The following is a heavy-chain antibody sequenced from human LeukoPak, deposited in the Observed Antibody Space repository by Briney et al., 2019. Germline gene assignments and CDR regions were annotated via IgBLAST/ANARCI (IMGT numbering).Heavy chain of an antibody. Sequence: ASVKVSCKASGYTFTSYDINWVRQATGQGLEWMGWMNPNSGNTGYAQKFQGRVTMTRNTSISTAYMELSSLRSEDTAVYYCARGVVAVAATVSDWFDPWGQGTLVTVSS. V-gene: IGHV1-8*01. D-gene: IGHD2-15*01. CDR3: ARGVVAVAATVSDWFDP. J-gene: IGHJ5*02. CDR2: MNPNSGNT. CDR1: GYTFTSYD.